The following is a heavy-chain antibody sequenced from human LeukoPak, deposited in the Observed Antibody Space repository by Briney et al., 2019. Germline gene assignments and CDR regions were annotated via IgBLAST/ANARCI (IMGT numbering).Heavy chain of an antibody. CDR3: ARELDITGWVGVFDH. V-gene: IGHV3-11*04. CDR2: ISYSGNTI. Sequence: GGSPRLSCAASGFVFSDYYMNWIGQAPGKGLEWLSYISYSGNTIYYADSVKGRFTISRDNAKKLVYLQMDSLSVEDTAIYYCARELDITGWVGVFDHWGQGALVTVSS. D-gene: IGHD3-9*01. J-gene: IGHJ4*02. CDR1: GFVFSDYY.